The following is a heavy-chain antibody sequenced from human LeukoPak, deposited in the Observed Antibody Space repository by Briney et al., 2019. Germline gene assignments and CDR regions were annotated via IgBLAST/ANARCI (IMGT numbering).Heavy chain of an antibody. CDR3: AKGGYYYDSSGYNY. Sequence: GGSLRLSCAASGFTFSSYAMSWVRQAPGKGLEWVSAISGSGGSTYYADSVKGRFTISRDNSKNTLYLQMNSLRAEDTAVYYCAKGGYYYDSSGYNYWGQGTLVTVSS. CDR2: ISGSGGST. CDR1: GFTFSSYA. V-gene: IGHV3-23*01. J-gene: IGHJ4*02. D-gene: IGHD3-22*01.